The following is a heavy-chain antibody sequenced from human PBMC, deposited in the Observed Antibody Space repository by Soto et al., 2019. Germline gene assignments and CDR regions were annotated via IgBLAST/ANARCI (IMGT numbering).Heavy chain of an antibody. J-gene: IGHJ4*02. CDR2: SRNKANSYTT. Sequence: EVQLVESGGGLVQPGGSLRLSCAASGFTFSDHYIDWVRQAPGKGLQWVGRSRNKANSYTTEYAASVKGRFTISRDDSKNSLYLQMNSLKTEDTAVYYCARPTYSSGSGWYVDYWGQGTLVTVSS. D-gene: IGHD6-19*01. V-gene: IGHV3-72*01. CDR3: ARPTYSSGSGWYVDY. CDR1: GFTFSDHY.